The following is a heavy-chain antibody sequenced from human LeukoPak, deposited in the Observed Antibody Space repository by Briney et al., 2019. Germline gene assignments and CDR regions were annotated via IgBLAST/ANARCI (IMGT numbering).Heavy chain of an antibody. D-gene: IGHD2-21*01. CDR3: ARGAYADY. CDR2: ISHSGST. J-gene: IGHJ4*02. V-gene: IGHV4-38-2*02. CDR1: GYSISSGYY. Sequence: SETLSLTCTVSGYSISSGYYWGWIRQPPGKGLEWVGSISHSGSTYYNPSLKSRVTISVDTSKNHFSLKLVSVTVADTAVYYCARGAYADYWGQGTLVTVSS.